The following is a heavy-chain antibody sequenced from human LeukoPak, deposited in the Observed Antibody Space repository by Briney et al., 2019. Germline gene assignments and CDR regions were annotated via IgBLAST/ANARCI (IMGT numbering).Heavy chain of an antibody. CDR1: GFTFSSYA. CDR3: AKWGDYDVLTGYYVPDY. J-gene: IGHJ4*02. Sequence: GASLRLSCAASGFTFSSYAMSWVRQAPGKGLEWVSAILGSGGSTYYADSVKGRFTVSRDNSKSTLYLQMNSLRAEDTALYYCAKWGDYDVLTGYYVPDYWGQGTLVTVSS. D-gene: IGHD3-9*01. CDR2: ILGSGGST. V-gene: IGHV3-23*01.